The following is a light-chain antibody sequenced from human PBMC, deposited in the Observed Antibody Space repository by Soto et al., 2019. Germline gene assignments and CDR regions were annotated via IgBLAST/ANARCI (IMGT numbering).Light chain of an antibody. CDR1: QTISSW. CDR2: KAS. CDR3: HQNGSSYRT. J-gene: IGKJ1*01. Sequence: GDRVTITCRASQTISSWLAWYQQKPGKAPKLLIYKASTLKSGVPSRFSGSGAGTEFTLTISRLEPEDFAVYYCHQNGSSYRTFGQGTKVDIK. V-gene: IGKV1-5*03.